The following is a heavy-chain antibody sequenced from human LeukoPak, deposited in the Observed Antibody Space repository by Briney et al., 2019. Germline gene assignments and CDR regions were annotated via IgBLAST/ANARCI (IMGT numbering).Heavy chain of an antibody. CDR3: TRVRLATVATGWFDP. CDR2: ISGYSGNT. D-gene: IGHD4-17*01. Sequence: GASVKVSCKASGYTFTSYGISWVRQAPGQGLEWMGWISGYSGNTNYAQKLQGRVTMTTDTATSTAYMELKSLRADDTAVYYCTRVRLATVATGWFDPWGQGPLVTVSS. CDR1: GYTFTSYG. V-gene: IGHV1-18*01. J-gene: IGHJ5*02.